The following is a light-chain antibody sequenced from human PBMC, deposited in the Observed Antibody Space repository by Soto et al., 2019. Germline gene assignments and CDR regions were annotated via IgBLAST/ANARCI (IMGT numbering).Light chain of an antibody. CDR1: QDIRKY. CDR3: QHNDNLPPFT. J-gene: IGKJ3*01. Sequence: DIQMTQSPSSLSASIGDRVTITCQASQDIRKYLNWYQQKPGRAPKLLIYGASNLETGVPSRFSGSGYGTYFIFTISSLQSEDIAPYYCQHNDNLPPFTFGPGTKVAIK. V-gene: IGKV1-33*01. CDR2: GAS.